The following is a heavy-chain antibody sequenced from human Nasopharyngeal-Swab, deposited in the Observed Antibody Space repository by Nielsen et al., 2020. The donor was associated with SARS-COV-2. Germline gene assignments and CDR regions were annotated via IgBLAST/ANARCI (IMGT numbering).Heavy chain of an antibody. Sequence: ASVKVSCKASGYTFTGYYMHWVRQAPGQGLEWMGWINPNTGGTNYAQKFQGRVTMTRDTSISTAYMELSRLRSDDTAVYYCARVGTGYSYGLMDDYWGQGTLVTVSS. J-gene: IGHJ4*02. CDR3: ARVGTGYSYGLMDDY. CDR2: INPNTGGT. V-gene: IGHV1-2*02. D-gene: IGHD5-18*01. CDR1: GYTFTGYY.